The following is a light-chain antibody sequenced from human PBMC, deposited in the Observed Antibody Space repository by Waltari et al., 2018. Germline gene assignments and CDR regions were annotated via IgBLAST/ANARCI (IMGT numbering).Light chain of an antibody. Sequence: QLVLTQSPSASASLGASVKLTCTLSSGHSSNVIAWLQQQPEKGPRYLMKVNSDGSHSKGDEIPDRLSGSSSGAERYLTSSSLQSEDEADYYCQTGGHGTWVFGGGTKLTVL. J-gene: IGLJ3*02. CDR1: SGHSSNV. CDR3: QTGGHGTWV. CDR2: VNSDGSH. V-gene: IGLV4-69*01.